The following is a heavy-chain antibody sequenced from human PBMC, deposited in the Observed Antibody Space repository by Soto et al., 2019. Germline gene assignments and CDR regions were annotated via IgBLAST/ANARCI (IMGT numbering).Heavy chain of an antibody. CDR1: GFTVSNNY. Sequence: PGGSLRLSCAASGFTVSNNYMSWVRQAPGKGLEWVSVIYSGGSTYYADSVKGRFIISRDNSRNTLYLQMNSLRAEDTAVYYCASQKLLRGVIAFDIWGQGTMVTVSS. V-gene: IGHV3-66*04. CDR2: IYSGGST. CDR3: ASQKLLRGVIAFDI. J-gene: IGHJ3*02. D-gene: IGHD3-10*01.